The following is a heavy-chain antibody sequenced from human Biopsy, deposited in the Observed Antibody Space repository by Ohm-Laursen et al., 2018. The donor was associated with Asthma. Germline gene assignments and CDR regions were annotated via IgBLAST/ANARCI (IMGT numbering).Heavy chain of an antibody. CDR1: GFVFRSHA. V-gene: IGHV3-30*18. Sequence: SLRLSCAASGFVFRSHAMHWVRQAPGKGLEWVAVVSYDGGVVHYADSMKGRFTISRDNAKSTLYLQMNRLRTDDTAVYFCAKRRGYSDLTDFDHWGQGTLVAVSS. CDR2: VSYDGGVV. J-gene: IGHJ4*02. CDR3: AKRRGYSDLTDFDH. D-gene: IGHD3-3*01.